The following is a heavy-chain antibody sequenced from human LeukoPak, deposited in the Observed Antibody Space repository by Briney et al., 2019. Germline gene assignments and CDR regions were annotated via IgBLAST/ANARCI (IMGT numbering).Heavy chain of an antibody. D-gene: IGHD2-15*01. CDR1: GGSISSYY. CDR2: VYTSGST. V-gene: IGHV4-4*07. CDR3: AGLYV. Sequence: SETLSLTCTVSGGSISSYYWSWIRQPAGKGLEWIGRVYTSGSTTYNPSLRSRVTMSVDTAKNQLSLKLSSVTAADTAIYYCAGLYVWGKGTTVTISS. J-gene: IGHJ6*04.